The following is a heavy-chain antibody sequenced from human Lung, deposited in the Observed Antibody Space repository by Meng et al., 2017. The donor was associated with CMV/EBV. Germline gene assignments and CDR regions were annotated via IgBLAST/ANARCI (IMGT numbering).Heavy chain of an antibody. D-gene: IGHD1-1*01. J-gene: IGHJ2*01. CDR3: ARTMTLDNNWSEPEPASYFDL. Sequence: HWVRQAPRQRLEWMGGINAGNGNTKNSENVRGRVTITGEATASTAYMQLSSLRTEDTAVYYCARTMTLDNNWSEPEPASYFDLWGRGTLVTVSS. CDR2: INAGNGNT. V-gene: IGHV1-3*01.